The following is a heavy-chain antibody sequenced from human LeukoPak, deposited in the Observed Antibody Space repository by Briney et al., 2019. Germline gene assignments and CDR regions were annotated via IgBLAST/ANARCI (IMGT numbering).Heavy chain of an antibody. CDR3: AKDSSSWYNYFDY. CDR1: GFTFSSYG. Sequence: GGSLRLSCAASGFTFSSYGMHWVRQAPGKGLEWVAVIWYDGSKKYYADSAKGRFTISRDNSKNTLYLQMNSLRAEDTAVYYCAKDSSSWYNYFDYWGQGTLVTVSS. J-gene: IGHJ4*02. V-gene: IGHV3-33*06. D-gene: IGHD6-13*01. CDR2: IWYDGSKK.